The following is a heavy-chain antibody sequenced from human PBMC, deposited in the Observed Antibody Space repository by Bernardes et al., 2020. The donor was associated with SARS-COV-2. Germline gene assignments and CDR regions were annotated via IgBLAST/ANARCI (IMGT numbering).Heavy chain of an antibody. V-gene: IGHV4-39*06. J-gene: IGHJ3*01. D-gene: IGHD1-1*01. CDR1: GGSISTGSYY. CDR3: ARDTNGFDV. CDR2: IHYSGSS. Sequence: LTLTYTGSGGSISTGSYYWAWLRQPPGKGLEWIASIHYSGSSYYNPSLRSRVSISIDTSRSQFTLKLNSVTAADTAVYYCARDTNGFDVWGQGTRVTVSA.